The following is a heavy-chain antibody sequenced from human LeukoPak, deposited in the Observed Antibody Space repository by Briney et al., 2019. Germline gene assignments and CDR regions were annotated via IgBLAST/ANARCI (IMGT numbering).Heavy chain of an antibody. CDR1: GYTFTSNY. CDR2: INTNTGNP. CDR3: ARVMGSSSWYSYYYYGMDV. D-gene: IGHD6-13*01. J-gene: IGHJ6*02. Sequence: GASVKVSCKASGYTFTSNYIHWVRQAPGQGLEWMGWINTNTGNPTYAQGFTGRFVFSLDTSVSTAYLQICSLKAEDTAVYYCARVMGSSSWYSYYYYGMDVWGQGTTVTVSS. V-gene: IGHV7-4-1*01.